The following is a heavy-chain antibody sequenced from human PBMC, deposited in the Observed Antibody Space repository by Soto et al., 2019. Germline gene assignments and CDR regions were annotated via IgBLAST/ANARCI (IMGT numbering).Heavy chain of an antibody. CDR3: ARYLWSGGVYYDAFDI. V-gene: IGHV4-39*01. CDR2: IYYSGST. J-gene: IGHJ3*02. Sequence: QLQLQESGPGLVKPSETLSLTCTVSGGSISSSSYYWGWIRQPPGKGLEWIGSIYYSGSTYYNPSLKGRVTISVGTSKNQFSLKLSSVTAADTAVYYCARYLWSGGVYYDAFDIWGQGTMVTVSS. CDR1: GGSISSSSYY. D-gene: IGHD3-3*01.